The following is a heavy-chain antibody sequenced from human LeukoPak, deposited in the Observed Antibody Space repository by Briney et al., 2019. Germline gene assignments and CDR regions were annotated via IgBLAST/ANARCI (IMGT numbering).Heavy chain of an antibody. Sequence: SSVKVSCKASGGTFSSYAISWVRQAPGQGLEWMGGIIPIFGTANYAQKFQGRVTITADESTSTAYMELSSLGSEDTAVYYCARDRLSGSYSGPFDYWGQGTLVTVSS. D-gene: IGHD3-10*01. CDR3: ARDRLSGSYSGPFDY. CDR1: GGTFSSYA. V-gene: IGHV1-69*01. CDR2: IIPIFGTA. J-gene: IGHJ4*02.